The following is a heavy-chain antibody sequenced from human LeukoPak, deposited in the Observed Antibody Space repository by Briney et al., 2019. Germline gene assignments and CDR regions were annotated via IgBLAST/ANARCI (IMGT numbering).Heavy chain of an antibody. CDR1: GYTFNSYG. CDR2: VSAYNGHT. Sequence: GASVKVSCKASGYTFNSYGISWVWQAPGQGLEWMGWVSAYNGHTNYAQKFQGRVTMTTDTSTSTAYMELRSLKSDDTAVYYCASLKNYYDSSGYLVIDAFDIWGQGTMVTVSS. D-gene: IGHD3-22*01. J-gene: IGHJ3*02. V-gene: IGHV1-18*01. CDR3: ASLKNYYDSSGYLVIDAFDI.